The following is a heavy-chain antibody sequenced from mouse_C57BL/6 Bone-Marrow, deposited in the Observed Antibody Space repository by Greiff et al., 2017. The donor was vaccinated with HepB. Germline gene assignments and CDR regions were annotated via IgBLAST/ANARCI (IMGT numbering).Heavy chain of an antibody. CDR3: ASLVYYAMDY. V-gene: IGHV1-64*01. CDR1: GYTFTSYW. J-gene: IGHJ4*01. Sequence: QVQLKQPGAELVKPGASVKLSCKASGYTFTSYWMHWVKQRPGQGLEWIGMIHPNSGSTNYNEKFKSKATLTVDKSSSTAYMQLSSLTSEDSAVYYCASLVYYAMDYWGQGTSVTVSS. CDR2: IHPNSGST.